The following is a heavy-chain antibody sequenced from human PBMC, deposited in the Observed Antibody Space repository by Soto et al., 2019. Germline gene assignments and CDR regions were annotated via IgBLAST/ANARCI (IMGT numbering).Heavy chain of an antibody. J-gene: IGHJ6*02. D-gene: IGHD6-13*01. CDR2: ISYDGSNK. CDR1: GFTFSSYA. V-gene: IGHV3-30-3*01. Sequence: QVQLVESGGGVVQPGRSLRLSCAASGFTFSSYAMHWVRQAPGKGLEWVAVISYDGSNKYYADSVKGRFTISRDNSKNTLYLQMNSLRAEDTAVYYCARGAEAAGPYYYYYGMDVLGQGTTVTVSS. CDR3: ARGAEAAGPYYYYYGMDV.